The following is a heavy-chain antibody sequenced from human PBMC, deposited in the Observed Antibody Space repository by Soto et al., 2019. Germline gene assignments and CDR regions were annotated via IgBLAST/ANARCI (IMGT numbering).Heavy chain of an antibody. CDR3: AKVVSYCSSTSCYIFDY. V-gene: IGHV3-23*01. J-gene: IGHJ4*02. CDR1: GFTFSSYA. D-gene: IGHD2-2*02. Sequence: GGSLRLSCAASGFTFSSYAMSWVRQAPGKGLEWVSAISGSGGSTYYADSVKGRFTISRDNSKNTLYLQMNSLRAEDTAVYYCAKVVSYCSSTSCYIFDYWGQGTLVTVSS. CDR2: ISGSGGST.